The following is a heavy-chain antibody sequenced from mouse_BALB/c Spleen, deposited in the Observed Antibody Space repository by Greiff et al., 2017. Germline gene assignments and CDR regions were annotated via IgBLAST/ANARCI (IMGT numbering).Heavy chain of an antibody. J-gene: IGHJ4*01. CDR1: GYTFTSYW. Sequence: QVQLQQPGAELVRPGASVKLSCKASGYTFTSYWINWVKQRPGQGLEWIGNIYPSDSYTNYNQKFKDKATLTVDKSSSTAYMQLSSPTSEDSAVYYCTRNYYGNYEDAMDYWGQGTSVTVSS. V-gene: IGHV1-69*02. CDR3: TRNYYGNYEDAMDY. CDR2: IYPSDSYT. D-gene: IGHD2-1*01.